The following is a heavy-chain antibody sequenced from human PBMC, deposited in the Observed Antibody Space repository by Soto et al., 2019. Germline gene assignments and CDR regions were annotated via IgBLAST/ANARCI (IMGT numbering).Heavy chain of an antibody. D-gene: IGHD4-17*01. CDR1: GYTFTSYA. V-gene: IGHV1-3*01. CDR3: AREGLDDYGDYGELGAFDI. J-gene: IGHJ3*02. CDR2: INAGNGNT. Sequence: ASVKVSCKASGYTFTSYAMHWVRQAPGQRLEWMGWINAGNGNTKYSQKFQGRVTITRDTSASTAYMELSSLRSEDTAVYYCAREGLDDYGDYGELGAFDIWGQGTMVTVSS.